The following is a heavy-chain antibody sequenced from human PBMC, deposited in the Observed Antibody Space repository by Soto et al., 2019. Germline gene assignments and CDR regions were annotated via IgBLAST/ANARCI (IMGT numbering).Heavy chain of an antibody. J-gene: IGHJ5*02. V-gene: IGHV3-23*01. CDR3: EKCTNDGGVHSSGWCNWLDH. Sequence: EVQLFESGGGLVQPGGSLRLSCAASGFSLSDSAMTWVRQAPGKGLQWLSATVTTGGTVFAASVKGRFSVSRDISNNTIYLQRNSLRADDTDVYYCEKCTNDGGVHSSGWCNWLDHGGQGSLVTVSS. CDR1: GFSLSDSA. D-gene: IGHD6-19*01. CDR2: TVTTGGTV.